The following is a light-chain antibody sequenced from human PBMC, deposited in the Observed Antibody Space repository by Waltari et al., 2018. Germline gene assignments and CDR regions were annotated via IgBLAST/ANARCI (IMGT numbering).Light chain of an antibody. CDR3: QQYNSYSLLT. CDR2: QAS. Sequence: CRASQSISNWLAWYQQKQGKAPKLLIYQASTLESGVPSRFSGSGSGTEFTLTISSLQPDDFAAYYCQQYNSYSLLTFGGGTKVEIK. J-gene: IGKJ4*01. V-gene: IGKV1-5*03. CDR1: QSISNW.